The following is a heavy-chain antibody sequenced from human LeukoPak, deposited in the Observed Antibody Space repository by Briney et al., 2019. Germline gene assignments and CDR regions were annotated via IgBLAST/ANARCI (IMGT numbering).Heavy chain of an antibody. Sequence: PSETLSLTCTVSGASISSGSYDWSGIRQPAGKGLEWMGNIYKSGSTNYNPSLKTRLTISTDTSKNQFSFKLNFVTAADTALYYCVTAPNQDFFDYWGRGTLVTVSS. D-gene: IGHD1-14*01. CDR2: IYKSGST. J-gene: IGHJ4*01. CDR1: GASISSGSYD. V-gene: IGHV4-61*09. CDR3: VTAPNQDFFDY.